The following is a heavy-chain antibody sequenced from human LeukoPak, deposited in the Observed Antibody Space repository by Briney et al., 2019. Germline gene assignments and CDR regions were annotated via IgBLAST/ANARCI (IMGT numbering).Heavy chain of an antibody. CDR3: ARGPLIAAAGTW. CDR1: GFSFSNCA. Sequence: PGGSLRLSCTASGFSFSNCAMSWVRQAPGKGLEWVSLISDSGAYTYYGDSVRGRFTISRDNAKNSLFLQMNSLRAEDTAVYYCARGPLIAAAGTWWGQGTLVTVSS. V-gene: IGHV3-23*01. CDR2: ISDSGAYT. D-gene: IGHD6-13*01. J-gene: IGHJ4*02.